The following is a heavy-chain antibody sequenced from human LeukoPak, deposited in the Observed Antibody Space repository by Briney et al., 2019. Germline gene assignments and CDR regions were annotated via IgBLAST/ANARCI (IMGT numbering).Heavy chain of an antibody. CDR3: ASGGDYVGIAATFRY. CDR1: GFTFSDYY. D-gene: IGHD4-23*01. Sequence: GGSLRLSCAASGFTFSDYYMSWIRQAPGKGLEWVSYISSSGSTIYYADSVKGRFTISRDNAKNSLYLQMNSLRAEDTALYYCASGGDYVGIAATFRYWGQGSLVTVSS. V-gene: IGHV3-11*01. J-gene: IGHJ4*02. CDR2: ISSSGSTI.